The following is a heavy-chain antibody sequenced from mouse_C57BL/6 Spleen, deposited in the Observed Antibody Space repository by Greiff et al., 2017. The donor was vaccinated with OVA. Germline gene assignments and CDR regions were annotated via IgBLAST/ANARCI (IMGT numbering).Heavy chain of an antibody. CDR1: GFTFSSYG. J-gene: IGHJ2*01. Sequence: EVKLMESGGDLVKPGGSLKLSCAASGFTFSSYGMSWVRQTPDKRLEWVATISSGGSYTYYPDSVKGRFTISRDNAKNTLYLQMSSLKSEDTAMYYCARHSTGTFDYWGQGTTLTVSS. CDR2: ISSGGSYT. V-gene: IGHV5-6*01. D-gene: IGHD4-1*02. CDR3: ARHSTGTFDY.